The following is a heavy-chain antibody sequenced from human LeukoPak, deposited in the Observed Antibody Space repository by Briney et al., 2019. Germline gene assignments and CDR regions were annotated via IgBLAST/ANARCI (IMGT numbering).Heavy chain of an antibody. CDR3: ARGCSGGSCYSFIDYYYYMDV. Sequence: GASVKVSCKASGGTFSSYAISWVRQAPGQGLEWMGGIIPIFGTANYAQKFQGRVTITADESMSTAYMELSSLRSEDTAVYYCARGCSGGSCYSFIDYYYYMDVWGKGTTVTVSS. J-gene: IGHJ6*03. CDR2: IIPIFGTA. CDR1: GGTFSSYA. D-gene: IGHD2-15*01. V-gene: IGHV1-69*13.